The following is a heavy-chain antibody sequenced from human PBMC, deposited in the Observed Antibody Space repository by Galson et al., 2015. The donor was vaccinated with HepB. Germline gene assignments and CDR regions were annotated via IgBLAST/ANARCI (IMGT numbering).Heavy chain of an antibody. CDR1: GFTFSSYD. D-gene: IGHD6-13*01. V-gene: IGHV3-13*01. CDR3: ARGRGYSSSWVKERRNWFDP. Sequence: SLRLSCAASGFTFSSYDMHWVRQATGKGLEWVSAIGTAGDTYYPGSVKGRFTISRENAKNSLYLQMNSLRAGDTAVYYCARGRGYSSSWVKERRNWFDPWGQGTLVTVSS. CDR2: IGTAGDT. J-gene: IGHJ5*02.